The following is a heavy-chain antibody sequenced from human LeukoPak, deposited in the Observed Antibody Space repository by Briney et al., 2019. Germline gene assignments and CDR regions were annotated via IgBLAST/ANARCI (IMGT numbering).Heavy chain of an antibody. CDR3: ARDRVLLWFGELSIDAFDI. CDR1: GFTFSSYW. V-gene: IGHV3-74*01. Sequence: GGSLRLSSAASGFTFSSYWMHWVRQAPGKGLVWVSRISSDGSSTSYADSVKGRFTISRDNAKNTLYLQMNSLRAEDTAVYYCARDRVLLWFGELSIDAFDIWGQGTMVTVSS. D-gene: IGHD3-10*01. CDR2: ISSDGSST. J-gene: IGHJ3*02.